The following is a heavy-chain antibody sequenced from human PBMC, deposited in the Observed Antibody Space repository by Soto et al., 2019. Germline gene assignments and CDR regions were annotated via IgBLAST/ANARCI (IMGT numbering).Heavy chain of an antibody. J-gene: IGHJ4*02. CDR3: VRARLDVNLGGVLGHPFDF. Sequence: EVQLVESGGGLVQPGGSLRLSCAASGFTVSSNYMSWVRQAPGKGLEWVSVIYSGGSTYYADSVKGRFTISRHNSKNTLYLQMNSLRAEDTAVYYCVRARLDVNLGGVLGHPFDFWGQGTLVTVSA. V-gene: IGHV3-53*04. CDR2: IYSGGST. D-gene: IGHD3-16*02. CDR1: GFTVSSNY.